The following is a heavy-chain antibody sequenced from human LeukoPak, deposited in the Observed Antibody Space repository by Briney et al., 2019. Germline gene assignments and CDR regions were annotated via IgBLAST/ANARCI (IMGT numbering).Heavy chain of an antibody. J-gene: IGHJ6*01. CDR2: ISSNGGST. Sequence: GGSLRLSCSASGFTFSSYAMHWVRQAPGKGLEYVSAISSNGGSTFYADSVKGRFFISKDNTRDSLSLQMNSLSAEDTAMYYCATLHFYAMGVWGQGTTVTVSS. CDR3: ATLHFYAMGV. V-gene: IGHV3-64*04. CDR1: GFTFSSYA.